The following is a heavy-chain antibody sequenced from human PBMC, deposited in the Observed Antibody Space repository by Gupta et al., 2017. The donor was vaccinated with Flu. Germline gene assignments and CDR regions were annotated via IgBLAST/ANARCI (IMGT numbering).Heavy chain of an antibody. Sequence: HWVRQAPGQGLEWLGWISPNSVDTRYAEKFQGRVTMTRDTSISTAYIELNNLKSDDTAVYYCARGTGTSWFDSWGQGTLVTVSS. V-gene: IGHV1-2*02. D-gene: IGHD1-7*01. CDR2: ISPNSVDT. CDR3: ARGTGTSWFDS. J-gene: IGHJ5*01.